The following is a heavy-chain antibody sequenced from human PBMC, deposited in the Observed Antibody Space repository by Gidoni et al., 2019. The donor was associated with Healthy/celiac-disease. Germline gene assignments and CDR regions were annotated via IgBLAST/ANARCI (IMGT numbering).Heavy chain of an antibody. J-gene: IGHJ4*02. CDR3: ARGGRRMTTLLDY. D-gene: IGHD4-4*01. CDR1: GFTFSSYS. V-gene: IGHV3-48*02. CDR2: ISSSSSTI. Sequence: EVQLVESGGGWVQPGGSLRLSCAASGFTFSSYSMNWVRQAPGKGLEWVSYISSSSSTIYYADSVKGRFTISRDNAKNSLYLQMNSLRDADTAVYYCARGGRRMTTLLDYWGQGTLVTVSS.